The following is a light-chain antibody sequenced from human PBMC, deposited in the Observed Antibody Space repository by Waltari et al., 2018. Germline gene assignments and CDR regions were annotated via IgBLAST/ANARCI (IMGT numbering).Light chain of an antibody. Sequence: SYVLTQPPSVSVAPGATARVTLGGGTVGSYSQHLYQKKPRQAPVLVIFYVSDRPSGIPARFSGSNSGNTATLTITSVEAGDEARYYCQVWHPDIDPGVFGTGTEVTVL. CDR3: QVWHPDIDPGV. CDR1: TVGSYS. CDR2: YVS. V-gene: IGLV3-21*04. J-gene: IGLJ1*01.